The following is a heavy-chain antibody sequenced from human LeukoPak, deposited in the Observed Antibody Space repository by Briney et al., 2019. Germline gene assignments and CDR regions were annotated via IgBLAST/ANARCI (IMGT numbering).Heavy chain of an antibody. CDR1: GFNFRSYW. Sequence: GESLKISCAAPGFNFRSYWMHWVRPAPGEGLVWISRINYDGTTTSYADSVKGRFTISRDNAKNSLYLQMNSLRAEDTAVYYCARVVPGTGFFYWGQGTLVTVSS. CDR3: ARVVPGTGFFY. V-gene: IGHV3-74*01. J-gene: IGHJ4*02. D-gene: IGHD2-8*02. CDR2: INYDGTTT.